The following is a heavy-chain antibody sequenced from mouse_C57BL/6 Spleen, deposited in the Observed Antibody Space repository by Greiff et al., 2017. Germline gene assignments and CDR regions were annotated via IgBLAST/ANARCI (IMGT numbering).Heavy chain of an antibody. D-gene: IGHD1-1*01. Sequence: QVQLKQSGAELVKPGASVKISCKASGYAFSSYWMNWVKQRPGKGLEWIGQIYPGDGDTNYNGKFKGKATLTADKSSSTAYMQLSSLTSEDSAVYFCASSHYYGSSYYAMDYWGQGTSVTVSS. CDR2: IYPGDGDT. J-gene: IGHJ4*01. V-gene: IGHV1-80*01. CDR1: GYAFSSYW. CDR3: ASSHYYGSSYYAMDY.